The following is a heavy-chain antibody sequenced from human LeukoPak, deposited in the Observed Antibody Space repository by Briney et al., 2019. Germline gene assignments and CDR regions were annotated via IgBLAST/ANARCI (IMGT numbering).Heavy chain of an antibody. CDR3: ARYRRDYGDYYFDY. Sequence: PSETLSLTCAVYGGSFSGYYWSWIRQPPGKGLEWIGEINHSGSTNYNPSLKSRVTISVDTSKNQLSLKLSSVTAADTAVYYCARYRRDYGDYYFDYWGQGTLVTVSS. J-gene: IGHJ4*02. D-gene: IGHD4-17*01. CDR2: INHSGST. CDR1: GGSFSGYY. V-gene: IGHV4-34*01.